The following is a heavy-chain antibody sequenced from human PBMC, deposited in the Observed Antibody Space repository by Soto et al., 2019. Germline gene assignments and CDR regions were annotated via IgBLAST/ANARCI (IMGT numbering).Heavy chain of an antibody. V-gene: IGHV3-30-3*01. CDR2: ILHDGSNK. CDR3: ARVPTVVSMAPYGMDV. CDR1: GFTFSSYA. J-gene: IGHJ6*02. Sequence: QVQLVESGGGVVQPGRSLRLSCAASGFTFSSYAMHWVRQAPGKGLEWVAVILHDGSNKYYADSVKGRFTISRDNSKNTLYLQMNNLRAEDTAVYYCARVPTVVSMAPYGMDVWGQGTTVTVSS. D-gene: IGHD2-15*01.